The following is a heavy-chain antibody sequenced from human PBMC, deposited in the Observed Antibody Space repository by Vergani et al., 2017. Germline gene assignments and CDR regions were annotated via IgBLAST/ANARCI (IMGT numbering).Heavy chain of an antibody. J-gene: IGHJ6*02. Sequence: EVQLLESGGGLVQPGGSLRLSCAASGFTFSSYAMSWVRQAPGKGLEWVPAISGSGGSTYYADSVKGRFTISRDNSKNTLYLQMNSLRAEDTAVYYCAKGGAWNDENYYYGMDVWGQGTTVTVSS. CDR2: ISGSGGST. V-gene: IGHV3-23*01. D-gene: IGHD1-1*01. CDR3: AKGGAWNDENYYYGMDV. CDR1: GFTFSSYA.